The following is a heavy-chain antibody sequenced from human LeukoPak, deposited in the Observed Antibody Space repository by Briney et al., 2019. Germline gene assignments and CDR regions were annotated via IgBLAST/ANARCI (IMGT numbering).Heavy chain of an antibody. CDR1: GFSFSSDW. CDR3: AKDSHYYFDY. J-gene: IGHJ4*02. Sequence: GGSLRLSCAASGFSFSSDWMSWVRQAPGKGPEWVANIKQDGSEKYYADSVKGRFTISRDNSKNTLYLQMNSLRAEDTAVYYCAKDSHYYFDYWGQGTLVTVSS. CDR2: IKQDGSEK. V-gene: IGHV3-7*01.